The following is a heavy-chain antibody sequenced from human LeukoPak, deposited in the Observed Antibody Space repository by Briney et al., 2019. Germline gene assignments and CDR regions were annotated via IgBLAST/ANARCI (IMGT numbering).Heavy chain of an antibody. D-gene: IGHD1-20*01. J-gene: IGHJ4*02. Sequence: GESLKISCKVSGYSFTTYWIGWVRQMPGKGLEWMGIIWPVDSETRYSPSFQGQVTISAEKSISTAYLQWNSLKASDTAIYYCARNGRITAGRNYFDYWGQGTLVTVSS. V-gene: IGHV5-51*01. CDR1: GYSFTTYW. CDR3: ARNGRITAGRNYFDY. CDR2: IWPVDSET.